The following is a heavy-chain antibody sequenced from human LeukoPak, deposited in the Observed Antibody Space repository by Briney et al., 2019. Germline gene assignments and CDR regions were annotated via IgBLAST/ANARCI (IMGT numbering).Heavy chain of an antibody. J-gene: IGHJ4*02. V-gene: IGHV3-23*01. D-gene: IGHD3-10*01. CDR3: AKDLAKITMVRGVKPLFDY. Sequence: GGSLRLSCAASGFTFSSYSMNWVRQAPGKGLEWVSAISGSGGSTYYADSVKGRFTISRDNSKNTLYLQMNSLRAEDTAVYYCAKDLAKITMVRGVKPLFDYWGQGTLVTVSS. CDR2: ISGSGGST. CDR1: GFTFSSYS.